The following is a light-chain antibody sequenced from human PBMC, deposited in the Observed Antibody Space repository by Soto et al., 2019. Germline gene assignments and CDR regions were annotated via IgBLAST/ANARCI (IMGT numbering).Light chain of an antibody. J-gene: IGLJ2*01. Sequence: QSALTQPASVSGSPGQSITISCNGTSSYVGGYNYVSWYQQHPGKAPKLMIYDVSNRPSGVSNRFSGSKSGNTASLTISGLQAEDEADYYCSSYTSSSTVVFGGGTKLTVL. CDR2: DVS. V-gene: IGLV2-14*01. CDR1: SSYVGGYNY. CDR3: SSYTSSSTVV.